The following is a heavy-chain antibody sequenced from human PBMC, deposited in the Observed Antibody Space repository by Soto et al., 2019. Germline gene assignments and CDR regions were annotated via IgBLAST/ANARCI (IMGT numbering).Heavy chain of an antibody. D-gene: IGHD2-15*01. CDR1: GYTFTSYY. V-gene: IGHV1-46*01. CDR3: ARNQTPRQYCSGGSCSTDFDY. J-gene: IGHJ4*02. Sequence: GASVKVSCKASGYTFTSYYMHWVRQAPGQGLEWMGIINPSGGSTSYAQKFQGRVTMTRDTSTSTVYMELSSLRSEDTAVYYCARNQTPRQYCSGGSCSTDFDYWGQGTLVTVSS. CDR2: INPSGGST.